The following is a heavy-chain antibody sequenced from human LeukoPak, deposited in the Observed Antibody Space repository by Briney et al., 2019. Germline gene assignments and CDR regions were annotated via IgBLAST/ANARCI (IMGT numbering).Heavy chain of an antibody. Sequence: GGSLRLSCAASGFTFGDYTMHWVRQAPGKGLEWVSLISWDGGSAYYADSVKGRFTISRDNSKNSLYLQMNSLRTEDTALYYCAKGEFKGPFQHWGQGTLVTVSS. V-gene: IGHV3-43*01. CDR3: AKGEFKGPFQH. CDR1: GFTFGDYT. J-gene: IGHJ1*01. CDR2: ISWDGGSA.